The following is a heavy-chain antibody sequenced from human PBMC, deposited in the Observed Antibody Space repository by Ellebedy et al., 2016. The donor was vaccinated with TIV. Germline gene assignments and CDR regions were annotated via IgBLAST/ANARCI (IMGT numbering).Heavy chain of an antibody. CDR3: AKLGHRATPDDS. J-gene: IGHJ4*02. V-gene: IGHV5-51*01. CDR2: IDLSDSDT. Sequence: PGGSLRLSCKGSGYTFTTYWIVWVRQMPGRGLEWMGIIDLSDSDTRYSPSFQGQVTISADRSVTTAYLPFNSLKPSDTAVYYCAKLGHRATPDDSWGQGTLVTVSS. D-gene: IGHD1-14*01. CDR1: GYTFTTYW.